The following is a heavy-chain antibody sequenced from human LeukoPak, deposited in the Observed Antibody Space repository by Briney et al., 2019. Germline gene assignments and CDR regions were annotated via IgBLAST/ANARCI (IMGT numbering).Heavy chain of an antibody. V-gene: IGHV4-39*01. D-gene: IGHD3-22*01. Sequence: SETLSLTCTVSGGSISSSSYYWGWIRQPPGKGLEWIGSIYYSGSTYYNPSLKSRVTISVDTSKNQFSLKLSSVTAADTAVYYCARSIDYYDSSGYYYYYYYMDVWGKGTTVTISS. CDR2: IYYSGST. J-gene: IGHJ6*03. CDR1: GGSISSSSYY. CDR3: ARSIDYYDSSGYYYYYYYMDV.